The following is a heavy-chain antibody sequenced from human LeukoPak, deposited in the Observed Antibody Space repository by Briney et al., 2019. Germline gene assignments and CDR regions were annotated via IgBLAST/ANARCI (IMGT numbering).Heavy chain of an antibody. D-gene: IGHD2-2*01. CDR2: IIPILGIA. J-gene: IGHJ4*02. CDR3: ARAAVGSSTFDY. V-gene: IGHV1-69*04. Sequence: ASVKVSCKASGGTFGSYAISWVRQAPGQGLEWMGRIIPILGIANYAQKFQGRVTITADKSTSTAYMELSSLRSEDTAVYYCARAAVGSSTFDYWGQGTLVTVSS. CDR1: GGTFGSYA.